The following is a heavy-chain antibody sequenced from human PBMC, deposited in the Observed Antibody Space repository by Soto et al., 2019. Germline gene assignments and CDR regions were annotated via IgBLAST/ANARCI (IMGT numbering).Heavy chain of an antibody. D-gene: IGHD1-26*01. CDR2: ISNSGSS. CDR1: AVSICNDGYL. Sequence: QMQLQESGPGLVERSHTLSLTCTVSAVSICNDGYLWTWIRQRPGKGPEWIGYISNSGSSFSNPALRIRLAFSIETSKKQFSLKLTSMTAADTANYYCASRVPRRSYLGVFDYWRHGTLVTVSS. V-gene: IGHV4-31*03. J-gene: IGHJ4*01. CDR3: ASRVPRRSYLGVFDY.